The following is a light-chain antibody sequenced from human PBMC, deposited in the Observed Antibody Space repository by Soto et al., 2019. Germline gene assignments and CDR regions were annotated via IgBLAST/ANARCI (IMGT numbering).Light chain of an antibody. V-gene: IGKV3-20*01. CDR2: GAS. CDR1: QSVSSNY. J-gene: IGKJ1*01. CDR3: QQYDTSPRT. Sequence: EIVLTQSPGTLSLSPGERATLSCRASQSVSSNYLAWYQQKRDQAPRLLIYGASSRATGIPTRFSGSGSGTDVTITISRLEPDDFAVYYCQQYDTSPRTFGQGTKVEI.